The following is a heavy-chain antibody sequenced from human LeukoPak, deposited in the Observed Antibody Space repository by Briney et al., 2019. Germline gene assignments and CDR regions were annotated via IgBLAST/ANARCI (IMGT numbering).Heavy chain of an antibody. Sequence: PSQTLSLTCTVSGGSISSGSYYWSWIRQPAGKGLEWIGRIYTSGSTNYNPSLKSRVTISVDTSKNQFSLKLSSVTAADTAVYYCAREWDIVVVPKTNWFGPWGQGTLVTVSS. J-gene: IGHJ5*02. CDR2: IYTSGST. CDR3: AREWDIVVVPKTNWFGP. D-gene: IGHD2-2*01. V-gene: IGHV4-61*02. CDR1: GGSISSGSYY.